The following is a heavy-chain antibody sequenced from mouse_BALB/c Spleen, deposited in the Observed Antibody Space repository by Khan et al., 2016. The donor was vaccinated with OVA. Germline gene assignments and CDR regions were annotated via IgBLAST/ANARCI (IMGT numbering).Heavy chain of an antibody. CDR3: ARGFYGGPFIY. V-gene: IGHV5-4*02. Sequence: EVELVESGGGLVKPGGSLKLSCAASGFTFSDYYMYWVRQTPEKRLEWVATISDGGSYTYYPDSVKGRFTISRDDVKHNLYLQVSGLKSEDSAMYYCARGFYGGPFIYWGQGTLVTVSA. D-gene: IGHD1-1*02. J-gene: IGHJ3*01. CDR2: ISDGGSYT. CDR1: GFTFSDYY.